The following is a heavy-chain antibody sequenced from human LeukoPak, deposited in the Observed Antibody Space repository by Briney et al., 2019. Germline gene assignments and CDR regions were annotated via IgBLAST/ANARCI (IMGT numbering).Heavy chain of an antibody. J-gene: IGHJ5*02. CDR2: VFDSGST. V-gene: IGHV4-59*08. CDR1: GGSINNYY. CDR3: ARHPSAYTWFDP. Sequence: SETLSLTCTVSGGSINNYYWSWIRQPPGKGLEWIGYVFDSGSTNYNPSLKSRVTILVDTSKNRFSLKLSSVTAADTAVYYCARHPSAYTWFDPWGQGTLVTVST.